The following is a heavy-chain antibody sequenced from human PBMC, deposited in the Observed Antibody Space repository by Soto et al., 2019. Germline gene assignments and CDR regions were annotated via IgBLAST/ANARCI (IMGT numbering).Heavy chain of an antibody. V-gene: IGHV1-69*13. J-gene: IGHJ5*02. CDR1: GGTFSSYA. CDR2: IIPIFGTA. Sequence: GASVKVSCKASGGTFSSYAISWVRQAPGQGLEWMGGIIPIFGTANYAQKFQGRVTITADESTSTAYMELSSLRSEDTAVYYCARGNIVVVQAATLNYNWFDPWGQGTLVTVSS. CDR3: ARGNIVVVQAATLNYNWFDP. D-gene: IGHD2-2*01.